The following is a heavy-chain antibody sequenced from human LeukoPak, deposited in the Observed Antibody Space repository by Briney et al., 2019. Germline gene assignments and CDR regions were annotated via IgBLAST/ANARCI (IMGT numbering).Heavy chain of an antibody. CDR2: INPNSGGT. J-gene: IGHJ5*02. D-gene: IGHD5-18*01. V-gene: IGHV1-2*02. CDR1: GYTFTGYY. Sequence: ASVKVSCKASGYTFTGYYMHWVRQAPGQGLEWMGWINPNSGGTNYAQKFQGRVTMTRDKSISTAYLQWSSLKASDTAMYYCARRGSSYGISGANWFDPWGQGTLVTVSS. CDR3: ARRGSSYGISGANWFDP.